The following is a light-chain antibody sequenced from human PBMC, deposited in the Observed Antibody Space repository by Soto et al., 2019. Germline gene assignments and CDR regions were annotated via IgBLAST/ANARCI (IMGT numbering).Light chain of an antibody. CDR2: GAS. J-gene: IGKJ1*01. Sequence: IVLKKSPDTLSLHPRERATLSCGASQSVSSSYLAWYQQKPGQAPRLLIYGASSRATGIPDRFSGSGSGTDFTLTISSLEPEDFAVYYCQQRSILLGTFGQGTKVDIK. V-gene: IGKV3D-20*02. CDR1: QSVSSSY. CDR3: QQRSILLGT.